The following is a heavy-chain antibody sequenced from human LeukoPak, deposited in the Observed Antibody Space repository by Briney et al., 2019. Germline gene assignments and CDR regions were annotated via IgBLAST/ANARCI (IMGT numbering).Heavy chain of an antibody. V-gene: IGHV4-34*01. J-gene: IGHJ5*02. CDR3: ARGGFYYDFWSGYYTSHGWFDP. CDR2: ISHRGSP. D-gene: IGHD3-3*01. CDR1: GGSFSGYY. Sequence: SETLSLTCAVYGGSFSGYYWGWIRPPPGKGLEWIGVISHRGSPNYNPSLKTRVTLSVDTPQNHFSPKLSSVPAADTAVYYCARGGFYYDFWSGYYTSHGWFDPWGQGTLVTVSS.